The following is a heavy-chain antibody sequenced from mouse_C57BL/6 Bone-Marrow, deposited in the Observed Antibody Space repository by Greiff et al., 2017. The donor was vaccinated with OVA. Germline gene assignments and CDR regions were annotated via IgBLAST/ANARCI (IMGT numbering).Heavy chain of an antibody. J-gene: IGHJ2*01. CDR2: INPNNGGT. CDR3: ARTTTVVATSYYFDY. CDR1: GYTFTDYY. V-gene: IGHV1-26*01. D-gene: IGHD1-1*01. Sequence: VQLQQSGPELVKPGASVKISCKASGYTFTDYYMNWVKQSHGKSLEWIGDINPNNGGTSYNQKFKGKATLTVDKSSSTAYMELRSLTSEDSAVYYCARTTTVVATSYYFDYWGQGTTLTVSS.